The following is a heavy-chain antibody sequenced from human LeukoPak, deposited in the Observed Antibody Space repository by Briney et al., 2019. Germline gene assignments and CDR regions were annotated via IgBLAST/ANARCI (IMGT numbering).Heavy chain of an antibody. V-gene: IGHV3-11*01. CDR3: ARDQGSGSSNWFDP. Sequence: GGYLRLYCAASGFTFSDYYMSWIRQAPGKGLEWVSYISSSGSTIYYADSVKGRFTISRDNAKNSLYLQMNSLRAEDTAVYYCARDQGSGSSNWFDPWGQGTLVTVSS. D-gene: IGHD3-10*01. CDR1: GFTFSDYY. CDR2: ISSSGSTI. J-gene: IGHJ5*02.